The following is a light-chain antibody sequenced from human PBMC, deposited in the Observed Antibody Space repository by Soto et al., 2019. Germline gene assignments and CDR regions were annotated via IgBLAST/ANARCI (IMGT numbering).Light chain of an antibody. CDR3: QQYGGSPGT. V-gene: IGKV3-20*01. CDR1: QSVSSNY. J-gene: IGKJ1*01. CDR2: DAS. Sequence: PGQRATLSCRASQSVSSNYLAWYQQKPGQAPRLLIYDASSRATGIPDRFSGSGSGTDFTLTISRLEPEDFAVYYCQQYGGSPGTFGQGTKVDIK.